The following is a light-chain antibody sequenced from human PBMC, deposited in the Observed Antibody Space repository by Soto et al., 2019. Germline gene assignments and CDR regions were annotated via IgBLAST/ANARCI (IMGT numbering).Light chain of an antibody. CDR3: SSYTSSVTLV. J-gene: IGLJ2*01. Sequence: QSVLTQPASVSGSPGQSITISCTGISSDVGGYKYVSWYQQHPGKAPKLMIYEVSNRPSGVSSRFSGSKSGNTASLTISGLQPEDDADYYCSSYTSSVTLVFGGGTKLTVL. CDR2: EVS. CDR1: SSDVGGYKY. V-gene: IGLV2-14*01.